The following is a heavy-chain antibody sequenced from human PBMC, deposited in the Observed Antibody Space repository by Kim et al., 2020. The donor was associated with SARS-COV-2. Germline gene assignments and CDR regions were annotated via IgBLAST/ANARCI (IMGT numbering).Heavy chain of an antibody. V-gene: IGHV4-59*13. D-gene: IGHD2-21*02. CDR2: IYYSGST. J-gene: IGHJ6*02. CDR3: ARGDELGDGLAYYYGMDV. Sequence: SETLSLTCTVSGGSISSYYWSWIRQPPGKGLEWIGYIYYSGSTNYNPSLKSRVTISVDTSKNQFSLKLSSVTAADTAVYYCARGDELGDGLAYYYGMDVWGQGTTVTVSS. CDR1: GGSISSYY.